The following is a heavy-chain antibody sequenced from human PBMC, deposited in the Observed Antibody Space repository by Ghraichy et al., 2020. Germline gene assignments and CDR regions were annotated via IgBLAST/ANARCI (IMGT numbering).Heavy chain of an antibody. V-gene: IGHV1-8*01. CDR1: GYTFTNSD. D-gene: IGHD2-2*01. Sequence: ASVKVSCTASGYTFTNSDVNWVRQAAGQGLEWMGWMNPNSGNTMYALRFQGRVTMTGNNSITTAFMELSSLTSDDTAMYYCARGGPGYPHPFDIWGQGTMVTVSS. CDR2: MNPNSGNT. J-gene: IGHJ3*02. CDR3: ARGGPGYPHPFDI.